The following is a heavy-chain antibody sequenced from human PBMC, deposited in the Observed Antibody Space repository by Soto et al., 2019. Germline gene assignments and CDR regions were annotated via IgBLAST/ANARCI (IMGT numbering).Heavy chain of an antibody. Sequence: EASVKVSCKASGGTFSSYTISWVRQAPGQGLEWMGRIIPILGIANYAQKFQGRVTITADKSTSTAYMELSSLRSEDTAVYYCARWSIADSLGFDPWGQGTLVTV. CDR1: GGTFSSYT. V-gene: IGHV1-69*02. CDR2: IIPILGIA. J-gene: IGHJ5*02. CDR3: ARWSIADSLGFDP. D-gene: IGHD6-6*01.